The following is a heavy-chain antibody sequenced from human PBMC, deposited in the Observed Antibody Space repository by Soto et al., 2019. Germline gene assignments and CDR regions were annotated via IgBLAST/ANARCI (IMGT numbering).Heavy chain of an antibody. Sequence: EVQLLESGGGLVKPGVSLRLSCAASGFTFSSRAMSWVRQGPGRGLEWVAGISGSGANTYYADFVKGRFTISRDNSKNTLYLQMTSLRAEDTALYYCAKDSQQLVGDHYYYYGMDVWGQGTAVTVSS. J-gene: IGHJ6*02. D-gene: IGHD6-6*01. CDR2: ISGSGANT. CDR1: GFTFSSRA. V-gene: IGHV3-23*01. CDR3: AKDSQQLVGDHYYYYGMDV.